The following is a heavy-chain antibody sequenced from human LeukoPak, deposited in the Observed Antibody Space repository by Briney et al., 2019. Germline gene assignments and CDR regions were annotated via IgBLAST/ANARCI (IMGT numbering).Heavy chain of an antibody. CDR1: GGSISGGDYY. D-gene: IGHD3-10*01. Sequence: SETLSLTCTVSGGSISGGDYYWTWIRQPPGKGLEWIGYIYSSGRTYYNPSLQSRLTISVDTSKNQFPLIQTSVTAADTAVYFCARAYYHHSGIWEVAAYDIWGQGTMVTVSS. CDR3: ARAYYHHSGIWEVAAYDI. CDR2: IYSSGRT. J-gene: IGHJ3*02. V-gene: IGHV4-30-4*01.